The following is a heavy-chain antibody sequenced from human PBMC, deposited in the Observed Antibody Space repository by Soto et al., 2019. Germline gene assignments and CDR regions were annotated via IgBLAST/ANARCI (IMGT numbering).Heavy chain of an antibody. V-gene: IGHV4-34*01. D-gene: IGHD2-15*01. CDR3: ARESNVVVVAATLGDYGMDV. J-gene: IGHJ6*02. Sequence: NLSLTCAVYGGSFSGYYWSWIRQPPGKGLEWIGEINHSGSTNYNPSLKSRVTISVDTSKNQFSLKLSSVTAADTAVYYCARESNVVVVAATLGDYGMDVWGQGTTVTVSS. CDR1: GGSFSGYY. CDR2: INHSGST.